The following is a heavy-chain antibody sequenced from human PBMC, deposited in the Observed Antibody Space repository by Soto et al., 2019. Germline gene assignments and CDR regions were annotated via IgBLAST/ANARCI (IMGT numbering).Heavy chain of an antibody. J-gene: IGHJ3*02. V-gene: IGHV1-2*02. Sequence: ASVKVSGKASGYAFTGYYMHWVRQAPGQGLEWMGWINPNSGGTNYAQKFQGRVTMTRDTSISTAYMELSRLRSDDTAVYYCARAAGTGAFDIWGQGTMVTVSS. CDR3: ARAAGTGAFDI. CDR1: GYAFTGYY. CDR2: INPNSGGT. D-gene: IGHD6-19*01.